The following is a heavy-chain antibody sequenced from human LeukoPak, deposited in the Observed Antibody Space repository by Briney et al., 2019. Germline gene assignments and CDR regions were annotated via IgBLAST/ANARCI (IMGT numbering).Heavy chain of an antibody. V-gene: IGHV3-23*01. CDR3: AEHQFSTIRGYYYGLFV. CDR2: ISGSGGST. D-gene: IGHD5/OR15-5a*01. CDR1: GFTSSTNA. Sequence: PGGSLRHTSAAPGFTSSTNARSAGGQAPGKGLEWVSAISGSGGSTYYADSGKGRFPISRANSKNTLFLQMNSLRAEATAVYYCAEHQFSTIRGYYYGLFVLGHGATVTVSS. J-gene: IGHJ6*01.